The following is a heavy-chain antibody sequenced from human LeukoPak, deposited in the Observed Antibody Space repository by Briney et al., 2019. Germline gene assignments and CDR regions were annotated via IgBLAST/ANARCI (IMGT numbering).Heavy chain of an antibody. D-gene: IGHD1-20*01. CDR3: ARLTGEALDY. CDR1: GFTLSGYW. Sequence: GGSLRLSCAASGFTLSGYWIHWVRQAPGKGLVWVARINPDGSFTNYADSVKGRFTISRDNAKNTLSLQMNSLRAEDTAVYYCARLTGEALDYWGRGTLVTVSS. V-gene: IGHV3-74*01. J-gene: IGHJ4*02. CDR2: INPDGSFT.